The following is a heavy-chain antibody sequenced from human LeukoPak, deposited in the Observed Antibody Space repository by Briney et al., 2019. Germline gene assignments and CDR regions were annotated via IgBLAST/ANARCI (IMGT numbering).Heavy chain of an antibody. V-gene: IGHV4-39*01. CDR3: ARRGGNQGDAFDI. CDR2: IYYSGST. CDR1: GGSISSSSYY. J-gene: IGHJ3*02. Sequence: PSGTLSLTCTVSGGSISSSSYYWGWIRQPPGKGLEWIGSIYYSGSTYYNPSLKSRVTISVDTSKNQFSLKLSSVTAADTAVYYCARRGGNQGDAFDIWGQGTMVTVSS. D-gene: IGHD1-14*01.